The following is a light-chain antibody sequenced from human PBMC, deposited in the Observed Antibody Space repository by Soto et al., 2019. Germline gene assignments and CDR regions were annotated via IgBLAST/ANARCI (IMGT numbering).Light chain of an antibody. Sequence: DIHMTQSPSTLSASVGDRVTITCRASQSISTWLAWNQQKPGKAPKLLIYKASSLESGVPSRFSGSGSGTEFTLTISSLQPDDFATYYCQQYNSYWTFGQGTKV. CDR3: QQYNSYWT. V-gene: IGKV1-5*03. CDR1: QSISTW. CDR2: KAS. J-gene: IGKJ1*01.